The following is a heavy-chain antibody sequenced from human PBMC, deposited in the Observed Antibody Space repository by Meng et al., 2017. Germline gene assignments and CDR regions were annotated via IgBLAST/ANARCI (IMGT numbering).Heavy chain of an antibody. V-gene: IGHV3-7*01. CDR3: ARDREDVEMATIDPGNLDY. D-gene: IGHD5-24*01. J-gene: IGHJ4*02. CDR1: GFTFSSYW. Sequence: ETLSLTCAASGFTFSSYWMSWVRQAPGKGLEWVANIKQDGSEKYYVDSVKGRFTISRDNAKNSLYLQMNSLRAEDTAVYYCARDREDVEMATIDPGNLDYWGQGTLVTVSS. CDR2: IKQDGSEK.